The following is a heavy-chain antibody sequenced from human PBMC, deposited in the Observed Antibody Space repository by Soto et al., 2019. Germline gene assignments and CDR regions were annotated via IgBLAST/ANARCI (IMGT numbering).Heavy chain of an antibody. D-gene: IGHD3-10*01. CDR2: IYYSGST. J-gene: IGHJ5*02. Sequence: SETLSLTCTVSGGSISSYYWSWIRQPPGKGLEWIGYIYYSGSTNYNPSLKSRVTISVDTSKNQFSLKLSSVTAADTAVYYCARGQTLWFGEFGPHHFDPWGQGTLVTVSS. V-gene: IGHV4-59*01. CDR1: GGSISSYY. CDR3: ARGQTLWFGEFGPHHFDP.